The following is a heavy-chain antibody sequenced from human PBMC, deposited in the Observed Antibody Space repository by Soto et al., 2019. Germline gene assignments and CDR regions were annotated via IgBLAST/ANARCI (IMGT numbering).Heavy chain of an antibody. CDR1: AGSSSGNF. D-gene: IGHD6-13*01. Sequence: SQRLSLPWAVYAGSSSGNFSGWHRQPPGNGLGWIGATNHSGSTNYNPSLKSRVPISVDTPKTQSSLKLSSVTAADTAVYYFATKPGTAGQGTPMKDWFYPWGQGTLVTASS. CDR3: ATKPGTAGQGTPMKDWFYP. J-gene: IGHJ5*02. CDR2: TNHSGST. V-gene: IGHV4-34*01.